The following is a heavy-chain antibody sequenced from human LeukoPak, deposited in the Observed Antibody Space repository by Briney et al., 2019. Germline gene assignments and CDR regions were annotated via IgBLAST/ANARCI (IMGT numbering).Heavy chain of an antibody. D-gene: IGHD6-13*01. Sequence: HAGGSLLLSCAAHRYTFSCYLMTWVRQAPGRGLERVPNIKQAGSEKYYVDSVKGRFSISRNNAKNSLYLQMNSLRAENTAVYCCAKDSIRVAAAGTDYWGQGTLVTVSS. V-gene: IGHV3-7*01. CDR2: IKQAGSEK. J-gene: IGHJ4*02. CDR3: AKDSIRVAAAGTDY. CDR1: RYTFSCYL.